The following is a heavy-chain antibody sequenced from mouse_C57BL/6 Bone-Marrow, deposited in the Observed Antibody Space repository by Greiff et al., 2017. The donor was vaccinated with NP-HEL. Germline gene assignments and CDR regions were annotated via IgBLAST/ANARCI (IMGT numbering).Heavy chain of an antibody. CDR2: IDPSDSYP. D-gene: IGHD2-4*01. CDR1: GYTFTSYW. Sequence: VQLQQPGAELVKPGASVKLSCKASGYTFTSYWMQWVKQRPGQGLEWIGEIDPSDSYPNYNQKFKGKATLTVDTSSSTAYMQLSSLTSEDSAVYYCAREGGYDYEDFAYWGQGTLVTVSA. CDR3: AREGGYDYEDFAY. V-gene: IGHV1-50*01. J-gene: IGHJ3*01.